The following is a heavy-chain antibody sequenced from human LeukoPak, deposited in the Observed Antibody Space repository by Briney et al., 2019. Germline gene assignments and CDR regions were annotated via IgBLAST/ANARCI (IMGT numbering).Heavy chain of an antibody. CDR2: IFPGDFDI. CDR3: AIRVGPGCEVSFDY. CDR1: GYRFIDYW. V-gene: IGHV5-51*01. Sequence: GESLKISCKGSGYRFIDYWIGWVRQMPGKGLEWMGIIFPGDFDIKYSPSFQGQVTISADNSISTAYLQWSSLKASDTALYYCAIRVGPGCEVSFDYWGQGTLVTVSA. J-gene: IGHJ4*02. D-gene: IGHD3-10*01.